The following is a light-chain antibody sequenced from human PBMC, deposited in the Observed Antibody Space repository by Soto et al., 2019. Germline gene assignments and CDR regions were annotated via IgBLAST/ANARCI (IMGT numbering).Light chain of an antibody. CDR1: QGISNY. CDR2: AAS. Sequence: DIQMTQSPSSLSASVGDRVTITCRASQGISNYLAWYQQKPGKVPKLLIYAASTLQSGVPSRFSGSESGTDFTLTISSLQREDVATYYCQKYNSAPRTFGQGTKVEIK. V-gene: IGKV1-27*01. J-gene: IGKJ1*01. CDR3: QKYNSAPRT.